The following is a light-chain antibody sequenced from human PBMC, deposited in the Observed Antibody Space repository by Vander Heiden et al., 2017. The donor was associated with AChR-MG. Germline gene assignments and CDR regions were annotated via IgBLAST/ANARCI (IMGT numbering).Light chain of an antibody. V-gene: IGLV1-44*01. CDR2: SND. J-gene: IGLJ2*01. CDR3: AAWDDSLNGRV. Sequence: QSAFTQPSSSSGTPGQRVTISCSGSSSNIRSKPVYWCQQLPGTAPQLLIYSNDQRHSGVPDRFSGSKSGTSASLAISGLQSEDEADYYCAAWDDSLNGRVFGGGTKLTVL. CDR1: SSNIRSKP.